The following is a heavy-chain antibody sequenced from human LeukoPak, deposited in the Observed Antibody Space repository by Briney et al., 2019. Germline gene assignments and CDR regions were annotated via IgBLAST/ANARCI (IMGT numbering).Heavy chain of an antibody. CDR3: ARDEASGSPGALFDY. V-gene: IGHV3-30*03. Sequence: GGSLRLSCAASGFTFRSYGMHWVRQAPGKGLEWVAVISYDGSNKYYADSVKGRFTISRDNSKNTLYLQMNSLRAEDTAVYYCARDEASGSPGALFDYWGQGTLVTVSS. D-gene: IGHD6-6*01. J-gene: IGHJ4*02. CDR1: GFTFRSYG. CDR2: ISYDGSNK.